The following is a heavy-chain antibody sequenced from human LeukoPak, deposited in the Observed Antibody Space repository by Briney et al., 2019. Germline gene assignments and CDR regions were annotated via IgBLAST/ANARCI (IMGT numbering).Heavy chain of an antibody. Sequence: GGSLRLSCAASGFTFSSYSMNWVRPAPGKGLEWVSYISSSSSTIYYADSVTGRSTISRDNAKNSLYLQMNSRRDEETAVYYCARDGGLVGASGAFDYWGQGTLVTVSS. V-gene: IGHV3-48*02. D-gene: IGHD1-26*01. CDR1: GFTFSSYS. CDR3: ARDGGLVGASGAFDY. J-gene: IGHJ4*02. CDR2: ISSSSSTI.